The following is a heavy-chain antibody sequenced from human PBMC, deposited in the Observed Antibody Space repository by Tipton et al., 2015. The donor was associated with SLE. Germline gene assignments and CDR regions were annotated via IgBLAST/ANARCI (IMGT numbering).Heavy chain of an antibody. CDR3: ARSDGDYKIDY. CDR1: GDSIKSYTYL. D-gene: IGHD4-17*01. Sequence: TLSLTCSVSGDSIKSYTYLWGWVRQPPGKGLQWIGSAYSGGRTFLNPSLKSRVTISVDTSKNQFSLRLSSVTAADTAMYYCARSDGDYKIDYWGQGTLVTVSS. J-gene: IGHJ4*02. V-gene: IGHV4-39*07. CDR2: AYSGGRT.